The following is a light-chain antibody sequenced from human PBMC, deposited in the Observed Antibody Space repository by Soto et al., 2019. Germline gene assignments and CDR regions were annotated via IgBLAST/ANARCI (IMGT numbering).Light chain of an antibody. CDR2: HAS. Sequence: DIQMTQFPSTLSASVGDRVTITCRASQSISTYLAWYQQKPGKAPKLLIYHASNLESGVPSRFSGSGSGTEFTLTISSLQPDDFATYYCQQYNRYSYTFGQVTKLEIK. CDR3: QQYNRYSYT. V-gene: IGKV1-5*01. CDR1: QSISTY. J-gene: IGKJ2*01.